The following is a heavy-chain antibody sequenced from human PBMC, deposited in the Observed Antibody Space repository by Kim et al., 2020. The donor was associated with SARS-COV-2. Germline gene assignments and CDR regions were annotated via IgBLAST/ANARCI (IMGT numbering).Heavy chain of an antibody. J-gene: IGHJ4*02. D-gene: IGHD3-10*01. CDR3: ARVTSGNDYNPLDY. V-gene: IGHV5-51*01. CDR1: GYSFSNYW. CDR2: IYPGNSDI. Sequence: GESLKISCQGSGYSFSNYWIGWVRQMPGNGLEWMGIIYPGNSDIRYSPSFQGQVTISVDKSISTAYLQWSSLKASDTAMYYCARVTSGNDYNPLDYWGQGTLVTVSS.